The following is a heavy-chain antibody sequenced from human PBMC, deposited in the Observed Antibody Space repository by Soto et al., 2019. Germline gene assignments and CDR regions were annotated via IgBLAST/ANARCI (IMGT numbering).Heavy chain of an antibody. CDR1: GFTFSSYG. CDR3: AKDFIANNGVWEAFDM. CDR2: ISYDGSNK. D-gene: IGHD2-8*01. V-gene: IGHV3-30*18. J-gene: IGHJ3*02. Sequence: GGSLRLSCAASGFTFSSYGMHWVRQAPGKGLEWVAVISYDGSNKNYADSVKGRFTVSRDNSKNTLYLQMNNLRAEDTAVYYCAKDFIANNGVWEAFDMWGRGTEVTVSS.